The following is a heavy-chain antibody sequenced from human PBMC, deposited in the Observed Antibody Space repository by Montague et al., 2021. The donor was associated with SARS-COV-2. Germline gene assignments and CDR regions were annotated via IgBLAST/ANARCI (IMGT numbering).Heavy chain of an antibody. CDR1: GGSIMTTDC. CDR2: IYQGAST. CDR3: VRAGGFHNRPPV. V-gene: IGHV4-4*02. J-gene: IGHJ4*02. D-gene: IGHD4-23*01. Sequence: SETLSLTCAVSGGSIMTTDCWSWVRQPPGKGLEWIGEIYQGASTNYNPSLKSRVTMSVDRSKNQVSLELYSVTAADTALYYCVRAGGFHNRPPVWGQGALVIVPS.